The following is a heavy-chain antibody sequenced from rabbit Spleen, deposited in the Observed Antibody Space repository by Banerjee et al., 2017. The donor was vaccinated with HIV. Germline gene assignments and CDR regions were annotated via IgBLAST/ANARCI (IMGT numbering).Heavy chain of an antibody. Sequence: EQLVESGGGLVKPEGTLTLTCRASGFSLFTYWMCWVRQAPGKGLDLIGCIYAGDGSTDYANWVNGRFTISKTSSTVDLKMTSLTAADTATYFCARDKELAIWGYEFDLWGPGTLVTVS. D-gene: IGHD3-1*01. CDR2: IYAGDGST. CDR3: ARDKELAIWGYEFDL. J-gene: IGHJ4*01. CDR1: GFSLFTYW. V-gene: IGHV1S21*01.